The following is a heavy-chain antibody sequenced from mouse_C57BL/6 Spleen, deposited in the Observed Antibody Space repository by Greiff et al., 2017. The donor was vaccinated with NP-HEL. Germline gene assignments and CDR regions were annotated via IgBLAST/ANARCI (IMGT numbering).Heavy chain of an antibody. CDR1: GFNIKDYY. V-gene: IGHV14-2*01. J-gene: IGHJ4*01. CDR2: IDPEDGET. D-gene: IGHD1-1*01. Sequence: CGAELVKPGASVKLSCTASGFNIKDYYMHWVKQRTEQGLEWIGRIDPEDGETKYAPKFQGKATITADTSSNTAYLQLSSLTSEDTAVYYCASPYYYGSSYAAMDYWGQGTSVTVSS. CDR3: ASPYYYGSSYAAMDY.